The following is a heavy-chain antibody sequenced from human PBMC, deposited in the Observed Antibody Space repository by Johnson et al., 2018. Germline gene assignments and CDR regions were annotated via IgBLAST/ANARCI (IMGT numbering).Heavy chain of an antibody. CDR2: IWSDGSKK. J-gene: IGHJ1*01. V-gene: IGHV3-33*01. CDR1: GFTFSSHG. D-gene: IGHD2-15*01. CDR3: ARDRGDCSGGSCWGYFLH. Sequence: QVQLVESGGGVVQPGRSLRLSCAASGFTFSSHGMHWVRQAPGKGLEWVAVIWSDGSKKYYADSVKGRFTVSRDNSKKTLYLQMDSLRAEDTAIYYCARDRGDCSGGSCWGYFLHWGQGTLVTVSS.